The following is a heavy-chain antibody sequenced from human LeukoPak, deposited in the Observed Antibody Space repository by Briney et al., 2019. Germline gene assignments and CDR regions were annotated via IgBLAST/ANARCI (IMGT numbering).Heavy chain of an antibody. Sequence: GGSLRLSCVASGFSFSDSVIHWVRQAPGKGLEWVAVISHDVKTTYYADSAKGRFTISRDNSRNTVFLQMNSLRAEDTAVYYCARGRYSSRSGGYYFDIWGQGTLVTVSS. J-gene: IGHJ4*02. D-gene: IGHD2-2*01. V-gene: IGHV3-30*04. CDR1: GFSFSDSV. CDR2: ISHDVKTT. CDR3: ARGRYSSRSGGYYFDI.